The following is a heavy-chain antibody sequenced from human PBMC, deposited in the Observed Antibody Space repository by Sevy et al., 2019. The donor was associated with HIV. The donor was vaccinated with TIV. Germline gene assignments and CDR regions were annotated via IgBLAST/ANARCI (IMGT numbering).Heavy chain of an antibody. CDR2: IYYRGST. J-gene: IGHJ3*02. CDR1: GGSISSYY. V-gene: IGHV4-59*01. D-gene: IGHD3-22*01. Sequence: SETLSLTCTVSGGSISSYYWSWIRQPPGKGLEWIGYIYYRGSTNYNPSLKSRVTISVDTSKNQFSLKLSSVTAADTAVYYCAREFAHYDSSGYYYPSNDAFDIWGQGTMVTVSS. CDR3: AREFAHYDSSGYYYPSNDAFDI.